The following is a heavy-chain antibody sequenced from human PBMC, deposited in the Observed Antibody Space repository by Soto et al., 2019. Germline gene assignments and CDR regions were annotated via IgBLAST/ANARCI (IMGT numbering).Heavy chain of an antibody. Sequence: DVHLLESGGTLVQPGGSLRLSCAASGFTFSTFAMNWVRQAPGKGLEWVSTISKSGDNTYYAASLKGRFTISRDNSKNIVYLSMNNLTAEDTAVYYCAKASDYHFDSSAYAFWGQGTLVTFSS. V-gene: IGHV3-23*01. CDR3: AKASDYHFDSSAYAF. D-gene: IGHD3-16*01. CDR1: GFTFSTFA. J-gene: IGHJ4*02. CDR2: ISKSGDNT.